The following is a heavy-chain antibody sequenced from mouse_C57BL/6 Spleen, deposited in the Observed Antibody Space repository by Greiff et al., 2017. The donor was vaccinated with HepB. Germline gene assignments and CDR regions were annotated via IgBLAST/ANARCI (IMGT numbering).Heavy chain of an antibody. V-gene: IGHV1-64*01. CDR3: AREGELGRSWFAY. J-gene: IGHJ3*01. Sequence: QVQLQQPGAELVKPGASVKLSCKASGYTFTSYWMHWVKQRPGQGLEWIGMIHPNSGSTNYNEKFKSKATLTVDKSSSTAYMQLSSLTSEDSAVYYCAREGELGRSWFAYWGQGTLVTVSA. CDR2: IHPNSGST. D-gene: IGHD4-1*01. CDR1: GYTFTSYW.